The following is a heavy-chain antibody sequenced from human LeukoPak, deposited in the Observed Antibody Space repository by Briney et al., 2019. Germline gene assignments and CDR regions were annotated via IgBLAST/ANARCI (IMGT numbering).Heavy chain of an antibody. CDR1: GGSFSGYY. CDR2: INHSGST. CDR3: ARRVGFYSSSWSTPLDY. D-gene: IGHD6-13*01. Sequence: PSETLSLTCAVYGGSFSGYYWSWIRQPPGKGLEWIGEINHSGSTNYNPSLKSRVTISVDTSKNQFSLKPSSVTAADTAVYYCARRVGFYSSSWSTPLDYWGQGTLVTVSS. J-gene: IGHJ4*02. V-gene: IGHV4-34*01.